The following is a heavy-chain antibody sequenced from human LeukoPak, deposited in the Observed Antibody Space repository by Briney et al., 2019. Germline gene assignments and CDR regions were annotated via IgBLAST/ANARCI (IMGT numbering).Heavy chain of an antibody. CDR3: GRVRKSDTAIDY. V-gene: IGHV4-39*07. Sequence: SEALSLTCPVSGDSISSRTNYWGWIRQPPGKGLEWIGCIYYNGNTYYNPSLRSRVTISLDTSKNQFSLKLTSVTAADTAVYYCGRVRKSDTAIDYWGQGTLVTVSS. J-gene: IGHJ4*02. CDR2: IYYNGNT. D-gene: IGHD3-22*01. CDR1: GDSISSRTNY.